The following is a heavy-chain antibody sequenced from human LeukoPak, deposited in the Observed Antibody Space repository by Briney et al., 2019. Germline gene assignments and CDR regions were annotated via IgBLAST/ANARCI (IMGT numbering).Heavy chain of an antibody. D-gene: IGHD2-15*01. CDR1: GFIFNNYA. CDR3: ARDRSTVTGHCTGDNCYAELG. CDR2: ISWNSGSI. J-gene: IGHJ4*02. V-gene: IGHV3-9*01. Sequence: PGGSLRLSCAGSGFIFNNYAMYWVRQPPGKGLEWVSGISWNSGSIDYADSVKGRFTISRDNAKNSLYLQMNSLRAEDTAVYYCARDRSTVTGHCTGDNCYAELGRGQGTQVIVSS.